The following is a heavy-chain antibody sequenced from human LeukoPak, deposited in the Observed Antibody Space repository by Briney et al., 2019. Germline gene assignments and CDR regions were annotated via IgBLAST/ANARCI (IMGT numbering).Heavy chain of an antibody. CDR3: AKDPLLVRGFDY. J-gene: IGHJ4*02. D-gene: IGHD3-10*01. CDR1: GFTFSSYA. CDR2: ISGSGGST. V-gene: IGHV3-23*01. Sequence: GGSLRLSCAASGFTFSSYAMSWVRQAPGKGLEWVSAISGSGGSTYYADSVKGRFTISRDNSTNTLYLQMNSLRAEDTAVYYCAKDPLLVRGFDYWGQGTLVTVSS.